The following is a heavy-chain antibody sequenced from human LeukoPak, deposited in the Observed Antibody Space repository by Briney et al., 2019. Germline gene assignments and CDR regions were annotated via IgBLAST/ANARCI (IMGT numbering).Heavy chain of an antibody. D-gene: IGHD3-22*01. CDR2: INPSGGST. Sequence: ASVKVSCKASGCTFTSYYMHWVRQAPGQGLEWMGIINPSGGSTSYAQKFQGRVTMTRDMSTSTVCMELSSLRSEDTAVYYCARGGGYDSSGYYISQFDYWGQGTLVTVSS. CDR1: GCTFTSYY. V-gene: IGHV1-46*01. CDR3: ARGGGYDSSGYYISQFDY. J-gene: IGHJ4*02.